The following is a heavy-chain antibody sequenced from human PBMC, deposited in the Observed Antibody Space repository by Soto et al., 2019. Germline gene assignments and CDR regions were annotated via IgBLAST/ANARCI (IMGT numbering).Heavy chain of an antibody. Sequence: QVQLVESGGGVVQPGRSLRLSCAASGFTFSSYGMHWVRQAPGKGVEWVAVIWYDGSNKYYADSVKGRFTISRDNSKNTLYLQMNSLRAEDTAVYYCARGGRGEPLDYWGQGTLVTVSS. J-gene: IGHJ4*02. V-gene: IGHV3-33*01. CDR2: IWYDGSNK. CDR1: GFTFSSYG. D-gene: IGHD1-26*01. CDR3: ARGGRGEPLDY.